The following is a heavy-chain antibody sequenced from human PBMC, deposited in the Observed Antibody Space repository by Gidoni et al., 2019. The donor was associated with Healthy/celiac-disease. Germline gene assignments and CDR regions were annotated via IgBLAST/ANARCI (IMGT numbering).Heavy chain of an antibody. D-gene: IGHD3-3*01. CDR2: IYTSGST. CDR1: GGSISSGSYY. V-gene: IGHV4-61*02. CDR3: ARSFWSGTIDY. Sequence: QVQLQESGPGLVKPSQTLSLTCTVSGGSISSGSYYWSWIRQPAGKGLEWIGRIYTSGSTNYNPSLKSRVTISVDTSKNQFSLKLSSVTAADTAVYYCARSFWSGTIDYWGQGTLSPSPQ. J-gene: IGHJ4*02.